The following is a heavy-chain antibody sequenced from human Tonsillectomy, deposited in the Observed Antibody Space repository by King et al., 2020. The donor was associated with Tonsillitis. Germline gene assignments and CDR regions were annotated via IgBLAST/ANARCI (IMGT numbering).Heavy chain of an antibody. J-gene: IGHJ4*02. CDR1: GGTFSSYA. V-gene: IGHV1-69*14. Sequence: VQLVQSGAEVKKPGSSVKVSCKASGGTFSSYAISWVRQAPGQGLEWMGGIIPLIGTPNYAQEFQGRVTITADKSTSTGYMELSSLRSEDTAFYYCARNYYVSSGYLNQAFAYWRQEPLPPVPS. CDR3: ARNYYVSSGYLNQAFAY. D-gene: IGHD3-22*01. CDR2: IIPLIGTP.